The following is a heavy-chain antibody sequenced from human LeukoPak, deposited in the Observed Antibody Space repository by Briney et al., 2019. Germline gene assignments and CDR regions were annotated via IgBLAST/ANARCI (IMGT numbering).Heavy chain of an antibody. V-gene: IGHV3-43*02. CDR2: ISGDGGST. CDR1: GFTFDDYA. D-gene: IGHD3-3*01. J-gene: IGHJ4*02. Sequence: PGGSLRLSCAASGFTFDDYAMHWVRQALRMGLEWVSLISGDGGSTYYADSVKGRFTISRDNSKNSLYLQMNSLRTEDTALYYCAKDMGGLVEEDYYFDYWGQGTLVTVSS. CDR3: AKDMGGLVEEDYYFDY.